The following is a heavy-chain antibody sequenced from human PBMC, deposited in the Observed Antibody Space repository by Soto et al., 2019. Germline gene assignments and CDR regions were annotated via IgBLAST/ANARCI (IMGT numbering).Heavy chain of an antibody. V-gene: IGHV1-8*01. CDR3: ASFRDYGDLYYYYYGMDV. CDR2: MNPNSANT. CDR1: GYAFTIYD. D-gene: IGHD4-17*01. Sequence: ASVKVSWTASGYAFTIYDINWVRQATGQGLEWMGWMNPNSANTGYAQKFQGRVTMTRNTSISTAYMELSSLRSEDTAVYYCASFRDYGDLYYYYYGMDVWGQGTTVTVSS. J-gene: IGHJ6*02.